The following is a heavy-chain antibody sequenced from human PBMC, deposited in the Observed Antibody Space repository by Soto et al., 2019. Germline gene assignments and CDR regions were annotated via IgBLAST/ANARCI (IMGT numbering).Heavy chain of an antibody. Sequence: PSETLSPTCTVSGGSVSSGSYYLIWIRQPPGNGLEWIGYIYYSGSTNYNPSLKSRVTISVDTSKNQFSLKLSSVTAADTAVYYCARTLDTAMGPSDYWGQGTLVTVSS. D-gene: IGHD5-18*01. V-gene: IGHV4-61*01. CDR2: IYYSGST. CDR1: GGSVSSGSYY. CDR3: ARTLDTAMGPSDY. J-gene: IGHJ4*02.